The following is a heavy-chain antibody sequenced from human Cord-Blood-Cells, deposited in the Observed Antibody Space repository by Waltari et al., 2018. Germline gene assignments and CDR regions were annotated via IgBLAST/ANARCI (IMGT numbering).Heavy chain of an antibody. CDR1: GYSISSGYY. J-gene: IGHJ3*02. V-gene: IGHV4-38-2*02. CDR2: IYHSGRT. D-gene: IGHD6-13*01. CDR3: ARVLGAAAAGTHDAFDI. Sequence: QVQLQESGPGLVKPSETLSLTCTVSGYSISSGYYWGWIRQPPGKGLEWIGSIYHSGRTYDNPSLKSRVTISVDTSKNQFSRKLSSVTAADTAVYYCARVLGAAAAGTHDAFDIWGQGTMVTVSS.